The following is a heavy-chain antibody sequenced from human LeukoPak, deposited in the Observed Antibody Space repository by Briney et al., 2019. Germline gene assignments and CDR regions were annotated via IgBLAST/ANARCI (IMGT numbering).Heavy chain of an antibody. CDR1: GFTFSSYA. V-gene: IGHV3-23*01. J-gene: IGHJ4*02. CDR3: AKGLGSSGYYYSPFDS. D-gene: IGHD3-22*01. CDR2: ISGSGGST. Sequence: GGSLRLSCAASGFTFSSYAMSWDRQAPGKGLEWVSGISGSGGSTYYADSVKGRFTISRDNSKNTLYLQMNSLRAEDTAVYYCAKGLGSSGYYYSPFDSWGQGTLVTVSS.